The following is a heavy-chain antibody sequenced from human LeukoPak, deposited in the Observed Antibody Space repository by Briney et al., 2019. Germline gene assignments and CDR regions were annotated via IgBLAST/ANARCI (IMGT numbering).Heavy chain of an antibody. J-gene: IGHJ6*02. CDR1: GFTFNNHW. Sequence: KPGGSLRLSCAASGFTFNNHWMSWVRQAPGKGLEWVANIKQDGSEKCYVDSVKGRFTISRDNAKNSLYLQMNSLRAEDTAVYYCSRYITGDGMDVWGRGTTVTVSS. CDR2: IKQDGSEK. D-gene: IGHD7-27*01. V-gene: IGHV3-7*02. CDR3: SRYITGDGMDV.